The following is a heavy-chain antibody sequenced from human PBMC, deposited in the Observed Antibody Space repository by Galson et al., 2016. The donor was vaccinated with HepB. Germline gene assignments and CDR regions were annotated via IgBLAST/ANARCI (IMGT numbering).Heavy chain of an antibody. CDR2: IDTVGDT. CDR1: GFTFSGYD. CDR3: ARAGTFYVSGPGAFDV. D-gene: IGHD3-10*01. J-gene: IGHJ3*01. Sequence: SLRLSCAASGFTFSGYDMHWVRQATGKGLEWVSAIDTVGDTYYPDSVKGRFTTSRENAKNSLYLQMNSLRAGDTAMYYCARAGTFYVSGPGAFDVWGQGTMVTVSS. V-gene: IGHV3-13*01.